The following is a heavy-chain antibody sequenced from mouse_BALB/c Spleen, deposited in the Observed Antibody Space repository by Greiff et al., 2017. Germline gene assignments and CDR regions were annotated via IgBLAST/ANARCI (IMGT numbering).Heavy chain of an antibody. CDR1: GFNIKDTY. CDR3: ASGSRTTPY. J-gene: IGHJ3*01. CDR2: IDPANGNT. V-gene: IGHV14-3*02. Sequence: EVQGVESGAELVKPGASVKLSCTASGFNIKDTYMHWVKQRPEQGLEWIGRIDPANGNTKYDPKFQGKATITADTSSNTAYLQLSSLTSEDTAVYYCASGSRTTPYWGQGTLVTVSA. D-gene: IGHD2-12*01.